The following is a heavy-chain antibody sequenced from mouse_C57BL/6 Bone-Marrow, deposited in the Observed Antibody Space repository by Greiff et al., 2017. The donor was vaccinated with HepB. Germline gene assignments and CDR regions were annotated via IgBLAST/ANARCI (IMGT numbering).Heavy chain of an antibody. D-gene: IGHD2-1*01. CDR3: TRGNYEAY. CDR2: IRLKSDNYAT. V-gene: IGHV6-3*01. CDR1: GSTFSNYW. Sequence: EVMLVESGGGLVQPGGSMKLSCVASGSTFSNYWMNWVRQSPEKGLEWVAQIRLKSDNYATHYAESVKGRFTISRDDSKSSVYLQMNNLRAEDTGIYYCTRGNYEAYWGQGTLVTVSA. J-gene: IGHJ3*01.